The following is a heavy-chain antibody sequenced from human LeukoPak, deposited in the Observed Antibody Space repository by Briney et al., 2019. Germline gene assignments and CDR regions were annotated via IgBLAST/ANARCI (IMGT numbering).Heavy chain of an antibody. V-gene: IGHV1-69*13. CDR1: GGTFSSYA. CDR2: IIPIFGTA. Sequence: SVKVSCRASGGTFSSYAISWVRQAPGQGLEWMGGIIPIFGTANYAQKFQGRVTITADESTSTAYMELSSLRSEDTAVYYCASTTYYSDSSGYPPGGYWGQGTLVTVSS. D-gene: IGHD3-22*01. J-gene: IGHJ4*02. CDR3: ASTTYYSDSSGYPPGGY.